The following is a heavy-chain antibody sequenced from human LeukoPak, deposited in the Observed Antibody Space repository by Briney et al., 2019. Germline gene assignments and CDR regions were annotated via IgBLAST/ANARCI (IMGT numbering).Heavy chain of an antibody. CDR1: GFTFSSYG. J-gene: IGHJ3*02. CDR3: AKALGIGAFDI. CDR2: ISYDGSNK. V-gene: IGHV3-30*18. D-gene: IGHD1-20*01. Sequence: GGSLRLSCAASGFTFSSYGMHWVRQAPGKGLEWVAVISYDGSNKYYADSVKGRFTISRDNSKNTRYLQMNSLRAEDTAVYYCAKALGIGAFDIWGQGTMVTVSS.